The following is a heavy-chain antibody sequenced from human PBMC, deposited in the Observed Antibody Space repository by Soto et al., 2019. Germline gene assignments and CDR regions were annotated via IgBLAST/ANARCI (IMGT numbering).Heavy chain of an antibody. Sequence: QVQLVQSGAEVKKPGASVKVSCKASGYTFTTYALHWVRQAPGQRPEWMGWINPASGHTKYSKKFQDRVTIPRDTSASTGYMELSSLRSEDTAVYYCGRSVVGATGEILYNAMDVWGQGTTVTVSS. CDR3: GRSVVGATGEILYNAMDV. CDR1: GYTFTTYA. V-gene: IGHV1-3*01. D-gene: IGHD1-26*01. J-gene: IGHJ6*02. CDR2: INPASGHT.